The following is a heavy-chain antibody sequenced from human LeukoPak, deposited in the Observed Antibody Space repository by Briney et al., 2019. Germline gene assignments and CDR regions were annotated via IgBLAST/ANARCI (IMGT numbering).Heavy chain of an antibody. D-gene: IGHD5-18*01. CDR3: ARERVTWIQLEYYFDY. J-gene: IGHJ4*02. V-gene: IGHV4-30-4*01. Sequence: SQTLSLTCTVSGGSISSGDYYWSWIRQPPGKGLEWIGYIYYSGSTYYNPSLKSRVIISVDTSKNQFSLKLSSVTAADTAVYYCARERVTWIQLEYYFDYWGQGTLVTVSS. CDR1: GGSISSGDYY. CDR2: IYYSGST.